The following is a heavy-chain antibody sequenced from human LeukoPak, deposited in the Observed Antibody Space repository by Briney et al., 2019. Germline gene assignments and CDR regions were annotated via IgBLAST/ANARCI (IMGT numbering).Heavy chain of an antibody. Sequence: GASVKVSCKASGYTFTSYGISWVRQAPGQGLEWMGWISAYNGNTNYAQKLQGRVTMTTDTSTSTAYMELRSLRSDDTAVYYCARGAPWGSSGWYSNYYMDVWGKGTTVTVSS. D-gene: IGHD6-19*01. V-gene: IGHV1-18*01. CDR3: ARGAPWGSSGWYSNYYMDV. CDR1: GYTFTSYG. CDR2: ISAYNGNT. J-gene: IGHJ6*03.